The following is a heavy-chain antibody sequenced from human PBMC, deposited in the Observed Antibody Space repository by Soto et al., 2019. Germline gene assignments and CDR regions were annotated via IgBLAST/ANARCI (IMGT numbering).Heavy chain of an antibody. J-gene: IGHJ5*02. Sequence: QVPLVQSGAEVKKPGASVKVSCKASGYNFSRYGITWVRKVPGQGLEWMGWISAYNGKTNYAQKVQGRVTMTTDTSTSIAYMELRSLRSDDTAVYYCARLEIVTGYNIVIWFDPWGQGTRVTVSS. CDR1: GYNFSRYG. V-gene: IGHV1-18*01. CDR2: ISAYNGKT. CDR3: ARLEIVTGYNIVIWFDP. D-gene: IGHD3-9*01.